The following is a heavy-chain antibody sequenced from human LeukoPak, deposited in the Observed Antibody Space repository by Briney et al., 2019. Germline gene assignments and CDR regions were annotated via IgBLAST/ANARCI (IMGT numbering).Heavy chain of an antibody. CDR2: ISYDGSNK. D-gene: IGHD3-10*01. CDR1: GFTFSSYG. CDR3: ARANGFGELSGYYYGMDV. J-gene: IGHJ6*02. V-gene: IGHV3-30*03. Sequence: GGSLRLSCAASGFTFSSYGMHWVRQAPGKGLEWVAVISYDGSNKYYADSVKGRFTISRDNSKNTLYLQMNSLRAEDTAVYYCARANGFGELSGYYYGMDVWGQGTTVTVSS.